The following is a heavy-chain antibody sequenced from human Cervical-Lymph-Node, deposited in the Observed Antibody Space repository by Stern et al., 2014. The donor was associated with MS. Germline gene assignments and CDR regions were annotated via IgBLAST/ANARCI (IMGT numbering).Heavy chain of an antibody. V-gene: IGHV5-51*01. J-gene: IGHJ2*01. CDR2: IYPGDSDT. D-gene: IGHD4-17*01. CDR1: EFRFSNHW. CDR3: ARSPLGDFRYFDI. Sequence: EVQLVESGAEVKKPGESLNISRKGSEFRFSNHWIAWVRQMPGKGPEWMGIIYPGDSDTRYSPSFQGRVTISLDKPLSTAFLQWDSLKASDTAMYYCARSPLGDFRYFDIWGRGTLVTVSS.